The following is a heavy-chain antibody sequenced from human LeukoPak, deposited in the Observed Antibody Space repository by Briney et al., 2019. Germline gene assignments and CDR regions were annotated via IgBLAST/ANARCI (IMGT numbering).Heavy chain of an antibody. D-gene: IGHD3-3*01. CDR2: ISTSGTTI. CDR1: GFTFSDFY. CDR3: AKGGSRLFSHI. J-gene: IGHJ3*02. V-gene: IGHV3-11*04. Sequence: GGSLRLSCAASGFTFSDFYMGWIRQAPGKGLEWVSYISTSGTTIYYADSVKGRFTISRDNAKNSLYLQMNSLRAEDTAVYYCAKGGSRLFSHIWGQGTMVTVSS.